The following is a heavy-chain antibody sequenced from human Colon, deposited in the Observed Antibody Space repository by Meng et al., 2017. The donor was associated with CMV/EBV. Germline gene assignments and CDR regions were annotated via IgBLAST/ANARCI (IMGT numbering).Heavy chain of an antibody. D-gene: IGHD2-8*02. Sequence: GESLKISCAASGFVFSDYAMTWVRQAPGKGLEWVSFISDSRYTNYGDPVKGRFTISRDNSKNTVFPQMNSLRADDTGIYFCAKIRKGGYCSGGSCFDTWGQGTQVTVSS. J-gene: IGHJ5*02. CDR2: ISDSRYT. CDR1: GFVFSDYA. V-gene: IGHV3-23*01. CDR3: AKIRKGGYCSGGSCFDT.